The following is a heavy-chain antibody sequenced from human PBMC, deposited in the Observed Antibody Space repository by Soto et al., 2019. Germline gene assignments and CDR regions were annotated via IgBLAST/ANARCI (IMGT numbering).Heavy chain of an antibody. CDR1: GFTFINAW. V-gene: IGHV3-15*01. CDR3: TTERDGSPSI. CDR2: IRSKTDGGTT. Sequence: EVQLVESGGGLIKPGGSLRLSCAASGFTFINAWMIWVRQTPEKGLEWVGRIRSKTDGGTTDYAEPVKGRFTISRDDSKHTLYLQMNSLKTEDTDVYYCTTERDGSPSIWGQGTMVTVSS. J-gene: IGHJ3*02. D-gene: IGHD6-25*01.